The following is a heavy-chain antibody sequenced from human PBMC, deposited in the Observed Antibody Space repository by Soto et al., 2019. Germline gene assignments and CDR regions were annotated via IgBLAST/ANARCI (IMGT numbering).Heavy chain of an antibody. D-gene: IGHD1-26*01. CDR2: IDPTDSYA. CDR3: ARGSGSYFDY. Sequence: PGESLKISCTVSGYTFSSFWITWVRQMPGKGPEWMGRIDPTDSYAKTSPSLQGHVTISADKSSTTAYLHWSSLKASDTAIYYCARGSGSYFDYWGQGTLVTVSS. CDR1: GYTFSSFW. J-gene: IGHJ4*02. V-gene: IGHV5-10-1*01.